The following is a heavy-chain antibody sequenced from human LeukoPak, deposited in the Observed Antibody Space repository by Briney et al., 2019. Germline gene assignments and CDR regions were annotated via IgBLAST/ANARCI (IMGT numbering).Heavy chain of an antibody. Sequence: ASVKVSCKASGYTFTSYAMNWVRQAPGQGLEWMGWINTNTGNPTYAQGFTGRFVFSLDTSVSTAYLQISSLKAEDTAVYYCARSARQLWVKAYYYYGMDVWGQGTTVTVSS. CDR2: INTNTGNP. CDR1: GYTFTSYA. V-gene: IGHV7-4-1*02. CDR3: ARSARQLWVKAYYYYGMDV. J-gene: IGHJ6*02. D-gene: IGHD5-18*01.